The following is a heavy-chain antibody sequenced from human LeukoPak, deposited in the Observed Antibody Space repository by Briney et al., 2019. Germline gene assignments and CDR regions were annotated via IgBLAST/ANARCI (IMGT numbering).Heavy chain of an antibody. Sequence: SETLSLTCTVSGGSISSYYWSWIRQPPGKGLEWIGYIYYSGSTNYNPSLKSRVTISVDTSKNQFSPKLSSVTAADTAVYYCARAVAAAGGGWFDPWGQGTLVTASS. CDR1: GGSISSYY. J-gene: IGHJ5*02. V-gene: IGHV4-59*01. CDR3: ARAVAAAGGGWFDP. CDR2: IYYSGST. D-gene: IGHD6-13*01.